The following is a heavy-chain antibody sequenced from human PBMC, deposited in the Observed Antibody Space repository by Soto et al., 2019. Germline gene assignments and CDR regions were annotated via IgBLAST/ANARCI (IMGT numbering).Heavy chain of an antibody. CDR2: FIPILGTT. J-gene: IGHJ4*02. V-gene: IGHV1-69*01. CDR3: TRDRGRRYNDGRGYYYSAY. CDR1: GGTFSSYA. D-gene: IGHD3-22*01. Sequence: QVHLVQSGAEVKKPGSSVKVSCKASGGTFSSYAISWVRQAPGQGLEWMGGFIPILGTTNYAQKFQGRVTITADEYTSTAYMELSSLRSEDTAVYYCTRDRGRRYNDGRGYYYSAYWGQGTLVTVSS.